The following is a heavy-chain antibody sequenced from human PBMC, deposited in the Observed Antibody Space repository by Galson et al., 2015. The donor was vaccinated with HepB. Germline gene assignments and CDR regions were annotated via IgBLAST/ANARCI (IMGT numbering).Heavy chain of an antibody. CDR1: GFSLSTSGVG. CDR2: IYWDGDK. CDR3: AHRPPYGGSGYYSPGYFDY. Sequence: PALVKPTQTLTLTCTFSGFSLSTSGVGVGWIRQPPGKALEWLALIYWDGDKRYSPSLKSRLTITKDTSKNQVVLTMTNMDPVDTATYYCAHRPPYGGSGYYSPGYFDYWGQGTLVTVSS. V-gene: IGHV2-5*02. D-gene: IGHD3-22*01. J-gene: IGHJ4*02.